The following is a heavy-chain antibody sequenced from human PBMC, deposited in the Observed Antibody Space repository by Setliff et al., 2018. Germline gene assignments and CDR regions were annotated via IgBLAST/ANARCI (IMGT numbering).Heavy chain of an antibody. Sequence: LSLTCTVSGGSIRSGGYYWSWIRQHPGKGLEWIGYIYYSGSTYYNPSLKSRVTISVDTSKNQFSLKLSSVTAADTAVYYCARVALVVVIRNAFDIWGQGTMVTVSS. J-gene: IGHJ3*02. V-gene: IGHV4-31*03. CDR3: ARVALVVVIRNAFDI. CDR1: GGSIRSGGYY. D-gene: IGHD2-21*01. CDR2: IYYSGST.